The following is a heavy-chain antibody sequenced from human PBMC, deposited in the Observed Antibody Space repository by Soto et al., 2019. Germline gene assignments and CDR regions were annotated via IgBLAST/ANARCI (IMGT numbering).Heavy chain of an antibody. D-gene: IGHD6-13*01. V-gene: IGHV3-30-3*01. CDR1: GFTFSSYA. CDR3: ARDELQQQLVTNWFDP. J-gene: IGHJ5*02. CDR2: ISYDGSNK. Sequence: QVQLVESGGGVVQPGRSLRLSCAASGFTFSSYAMHWVRQAPGKGLEWVAVISYDGSNKYYADSVKGRFTISRDNSKNTLYLQMNSLRAEDTAVYYCARDELQQQLVTNWFDPWGQGTLVTVSS.